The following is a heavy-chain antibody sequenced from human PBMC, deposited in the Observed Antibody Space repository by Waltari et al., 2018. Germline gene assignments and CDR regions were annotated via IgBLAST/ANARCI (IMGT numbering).Heavy chain of an antibody. Sequence: QVQLQESGPGLVKPSQTLSLTCTVSGGSISSGSYYWSWIRQPAGKGLEWIGYIYTGGSTNYNPSLKSRVTISVDTSKNQFSLKLSSVTAADTAVYYCARVNSGYDGDYWGQGTLVTVSS. CDR1: GGSISSGSYY. J-gene: IGHJ4*02. CDR3: ARVNSGYDGDY. V-gene: IGHV4-61*09. D-gene: IGHD5-12*01. CDR2: IYTGGST.